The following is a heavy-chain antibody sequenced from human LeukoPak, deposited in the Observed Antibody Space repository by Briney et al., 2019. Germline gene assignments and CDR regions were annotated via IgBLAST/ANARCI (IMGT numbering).Heavy chain of an antibody. J-gene: IGHJ3*02. V-gene: IGHV4-59*12. CDR2: IYYSGST. Sequence: PSETLSLTCTVSGGFISGYYWSWIRQPPGKGLEWIGYIYYSGSTYYNPSLKSRVTISVDTSKNQFSLKLSSVTAADTAVYYCARWETYYDILTGPNDAFDIWGQGTMVTVSS. CDR1: GGFISGYY. D-gene: IGHD3-9*01. CDR3: ARWETYYDILTGPNDAFDI.